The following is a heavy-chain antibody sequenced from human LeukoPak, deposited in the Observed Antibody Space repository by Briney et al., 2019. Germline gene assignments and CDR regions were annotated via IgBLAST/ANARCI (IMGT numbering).Heavy chain of an antibody. J-gene: IGHJ4*02. V-gene: IGHV3-9*01. CDR3: AKDYTTMVRGADY. Sequence: PGRSLRLSCAASGFTFDDYGMHWVRQAQGKGLEWVSGISWNSGSIGYADSVRGRFTISRDNAKNSLYLQMNSLRAEDTALYYCAKDYTTMVRGADYWGQGTLVTVSS. CDR2: ISWNSGSI. D-gene: IGHD3-10*01. CDR1: GFTFDDYG.